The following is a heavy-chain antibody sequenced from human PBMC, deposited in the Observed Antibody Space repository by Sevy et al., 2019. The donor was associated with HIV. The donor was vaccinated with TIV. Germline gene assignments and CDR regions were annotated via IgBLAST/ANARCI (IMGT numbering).Heavy chain of an antibody. CDR1: GGTFSSYA. V-gene: IGHV1-69*13. J-gene: IGHJ6*02. Sequence: ASVKVSCKASGGTFSSYAISWVRQAPGQGLEWMGGIIPIFGTANYAQKFQGRVTITADESTSTAYMELSSLRSEDTAVYYCARDNDIVVVPAAIHYYYYGMDVWGQGTTVTISS. CDR3: ARDNDIVVVPAAIHYYYYGMDV. D-gene: IGHD2-2*01. CDR2: IIPIFGTA.